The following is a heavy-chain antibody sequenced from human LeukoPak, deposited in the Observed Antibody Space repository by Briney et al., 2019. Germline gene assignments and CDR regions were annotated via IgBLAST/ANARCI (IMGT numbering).Heavy chain of an antibody. J-gene: IGHJ4*02. CDR3: AKDQSGSSHREYYFDY. D-gene: IGHD1-26*01. CDR2: ISYDGSNK. CDR1: GFTFSSYG. V-gene: IGHV3-30*18. Sequence: GVSLRLSCAASGFTFSSYGMHWVRQAPGKVLEWVAVISYDGSNKYYADSVKGRFTISRDNSKNTLYLQMSSLRAEDTAVYYCAKDQSGSSHREYYFDYWGQGTLVSVSS.